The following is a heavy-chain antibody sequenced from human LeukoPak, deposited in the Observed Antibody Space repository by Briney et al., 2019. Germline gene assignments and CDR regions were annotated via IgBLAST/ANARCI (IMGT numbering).Heavy chain of an antibody. CDR3: ARGPREYGSGTGLFAFDI. Sequence: GGSLRLSCAASGFTFSSYWMHWVRHAPGKGLVWVSRINTDGSSSSYADSVKGRFTISRDNAKNTLYLQMNSLRAEDTAVYYCARGPREYGSGTGLFAFDIWGEGTMVTVSS. CDR1: GFTFSSYW. CDR2: INTDGSSS. J-gene: IGHJ3*02. D-gene: IGHD3-10*01. V-gene: IGHV3-74*01.